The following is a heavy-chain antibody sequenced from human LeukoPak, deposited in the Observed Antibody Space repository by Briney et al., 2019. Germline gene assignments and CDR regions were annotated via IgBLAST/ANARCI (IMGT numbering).Heavy chain of an antibody. J-gene: IGHJ4*02. CDR1: GGSISSYY. D-gene: IGHD3-22*01. CDR3: ARDGDSGYFDY. V-gene: IGHV4-59*01. Sequence: PSETLSLTCTVSGGSISSYYWSWIRQPPGKGLEWIGYIYYSGSTNYNPSLKSRVTISVDTSKNQFSLKLSSVTAADTAVYYCARDGDSGYFDYWGQGTLVTVSS. CDR2: IYYSGST.